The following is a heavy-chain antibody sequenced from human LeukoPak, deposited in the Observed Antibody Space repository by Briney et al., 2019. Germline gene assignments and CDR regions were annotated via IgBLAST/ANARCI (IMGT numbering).Heavy chain of an antibody. V-gene: IGHV3-21*01. CDR2: ISSSSSYI. CDR1: GFTFSSYS. CDR3: AKGYYDFWSGYYPYYFDY. Sequence: PGGSLRLSCAASGFTFSSYSMNWVRQAPGKGLEWVSSISSSSSYIYYADSVKGRFTISRDNAKNSLYLQMNSLRAEDTAVYYCAKGYYDFWSGYYPYYFDYWGQGTLVTVSS. J-gene: IGHJ4*02. D-gene: IGHD3-3*01.